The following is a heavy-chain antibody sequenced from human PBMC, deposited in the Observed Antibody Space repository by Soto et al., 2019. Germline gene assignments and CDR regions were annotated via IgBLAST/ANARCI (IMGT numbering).Heavy chain of an antibody. J-gene: IGHJ4*02. CDR2: INYSGST. V-gene: IGHV4-34*01. D-gene: IGHD6-19*01. CDR3: ARVGRYTSGWYLDYFDY. CDR1: GGSFANYY. Sequence: SETLSLTCAVYGGSFANYYWDWVRQSPGEGLEWIGEINYSGSTDYNPSLESRVTISVDTSKNQFSLKLSSVTAADTGIYYCARVGRYTSGWYLDYFDYWGQGTVVTVSS.